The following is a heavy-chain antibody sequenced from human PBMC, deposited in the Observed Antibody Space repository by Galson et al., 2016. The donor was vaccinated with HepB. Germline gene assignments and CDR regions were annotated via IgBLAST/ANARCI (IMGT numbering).Heavy chain of an antibody. V-gene: IGHV3-48*01. Sequence: SLRLSCAASGFTLNYYHMNWVRQAPGKGLEWVSYISPSGSTIFYADSVKGRFTISRDSARNSLYLQMSSLRVEDTAVYYCARANRRLGVRAQEGNWNDDGFDLWGQGTLVTVSS. CDR1: GFTLNYYH. D-gene: IGHD1-1*01. J-gene: IGHJ4*02. CDR2: ISPSGSTI. CDR3: ARANRRLGVRAQEGNWNDDGFDL.